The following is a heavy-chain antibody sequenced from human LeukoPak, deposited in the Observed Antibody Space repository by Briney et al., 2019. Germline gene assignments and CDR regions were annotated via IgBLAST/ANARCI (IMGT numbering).Heavy chain of an antibody. V-gene: IGHV3-9*03. Sequence: GRSLRLSCEASGFTFDDYAMHWVRQGPGKGLEWVSGISWNSGRIGYADSVKGRFTISRDNAKNSLYLQMNSLRAEDMAFYYCAKGWNHDASVGYFDNWGQGTLVTVSS. CDR3: AKGWNHDASVGYFDN. D-gene: IGHD1-14*01. CDR2: ISWNSGRI. J-gene: IGHJ4*02. CDR1: GFTFDDYA.